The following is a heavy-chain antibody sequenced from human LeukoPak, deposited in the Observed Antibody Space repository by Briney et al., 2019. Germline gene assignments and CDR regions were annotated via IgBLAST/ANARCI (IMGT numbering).Heavy chain of an antibody. J-gene: IGHJ5*02. CDR1: GYTFTSYG. V-gene: IGHV1-18*01. CDR3: ARDSVPDDYYGSGSYIGWFDP. Sequence: ASVKVSCKASGYTFTSYGISWVRQAPGQGLEWMGWISAYNGNTNYAQKLQGRVTMTTDTTTSTAYMEQRSLRSDDTAVYYCARDSVPDDYYGSGSYIGWFDPWGQGTLVTVSS. CDR2: ISAYNGNT. D-gene: IGHD3-10*01.